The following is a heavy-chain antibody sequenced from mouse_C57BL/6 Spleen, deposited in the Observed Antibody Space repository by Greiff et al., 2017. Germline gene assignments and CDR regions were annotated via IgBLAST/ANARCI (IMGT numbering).Heavy chain of an antibody. Sequence: ESGPGLVKPSQSLSLTCSVTGYSITSGYYWNWIRQFPGNKLEWMGYISYDGSNNYNPSLKNRISITRDTSKNQFFLKLNSVTTEDTATYYCASRAGFAYWGQGTLVTVSA. D-gene: IGHD3-1*01. J-gene: IGHJ3*01. CDR3: ASRAGFAY. V-gene: IGHV3-6*01. CDR1: GYSITSGYY. CDR2: ISYDGSN.